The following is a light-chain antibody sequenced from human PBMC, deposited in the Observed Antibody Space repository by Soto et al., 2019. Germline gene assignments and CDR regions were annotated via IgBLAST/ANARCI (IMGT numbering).Light chain of an antibody. CDR2: DAN. V-gene: IGLV7-46*01. CDR1: TGAVTSGHS. J-gene: IGLJ3*02. CDR3: LLYYSRTWV. Sequence: QAVVTQEPSLTVSPGGTVTLTCGSSTGAVTSGHSPYWFQQKPGQVPRTLTSDANKRHSWTPARFSASLLGGKAALTLSGAQPEDEAEYFCLLYYSRTWVFGGGTKLTVL.